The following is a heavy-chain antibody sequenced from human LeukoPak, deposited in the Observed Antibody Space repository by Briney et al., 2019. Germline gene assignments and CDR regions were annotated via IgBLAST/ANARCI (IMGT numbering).Heavy chain of an antibody. CDR3: AKAGLTAVAGGFDY. V-gene: IGHV3-23*01. D-gene: IGHD6-19*01. CDR2: ISGSGGST. J-gene: IGHJ4*02. Sequence: GGSLRLSCAASGVPFSSYAISWVRQAPGKGLEWVSAISGSGGSTYYADSAKGRFTISSENSKNTLYLQMNSMRAEDTAVYYCAKAGLTAVAGGFDYWGQGTLVTVSS. CDR1: GVPFSSYA.